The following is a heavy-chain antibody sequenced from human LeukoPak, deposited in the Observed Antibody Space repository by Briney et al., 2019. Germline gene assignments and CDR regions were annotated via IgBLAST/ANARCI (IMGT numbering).Heavy chain of an antibody. CDR2: IYYSGST. D-gene: IGHD4-17*01. Sequence: PSETLSLTCTVSGGSISSYYWGWIRQPPGKGLEWIGSIYYSGSTYYNPSLKSRVTISVDTSKNRFSLKLSSVTAADTAVYYCARRLGTVTYYYYYYMDVWGKGTTVTVSS. J-gene: IGHJ6*03. CDR3: ARRLGTVTYYYYYYMDV. CDR1: GGSISSYY. V-gene: IGHV4-39*01.